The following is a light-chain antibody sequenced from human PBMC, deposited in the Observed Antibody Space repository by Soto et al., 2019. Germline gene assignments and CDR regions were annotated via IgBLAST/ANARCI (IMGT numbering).Light chain of an antibody. Sequence: EIVLTQSPATLSLSPGERATLSCRATQSVRSSLAWYLQQPGQAPRLLIYDASNRATGIPARFSGSGSVTDFPLTSSGLEPQDFAVYYCQHSIDSPGRFGQGTKWETK. CDR1: QSVRSS. CDR2: DAS. CDR3: QHSIDSPGR. J-gene: IGKJ1*01. V-gene: IGKV3-11*01.